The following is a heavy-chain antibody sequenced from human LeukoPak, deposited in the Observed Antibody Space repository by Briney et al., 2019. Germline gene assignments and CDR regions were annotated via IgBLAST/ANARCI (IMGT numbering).Heavy chain of an antibody. D-gene: IGHD3-16*01. CDR1: GFTFSSYA. CDR2: IWYDGSDN. Sequence: PGGSLRLSCAASGFTFSSYAMTWVRQAPGKGLEWVALIWYDGSDNYYADSVKGRFTISRDNSKNTLYLQMNGLRADDTAVYYCARDLRKGAYFDYWGQGTLVTVSS. J-gene: IGHJ4*02. V-gene: IGHV3-33*08. CDR3: ARDLRKGAYFDY.